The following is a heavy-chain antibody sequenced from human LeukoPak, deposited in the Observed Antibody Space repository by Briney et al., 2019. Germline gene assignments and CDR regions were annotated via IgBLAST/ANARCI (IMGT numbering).Heavy chain of an antibody. V-gene: IGHV3-30*18. Sequence: PGGSLRLSCAASGFTFSSYGMHWVRQAPGKGLEWVAVISYDGSNTYYADSVKGRFTISRDNSKNTLYLQMNSLRAADTAVFYCAKDSGGSLDYWGQGTLVTVSS. CDR2: ISYDGSNT. CDR1: GFTFSSYG. J-gene: IGHJ4*02. D-gene: IGHD1-26*01. CDR3: AKDSGGSLDY.